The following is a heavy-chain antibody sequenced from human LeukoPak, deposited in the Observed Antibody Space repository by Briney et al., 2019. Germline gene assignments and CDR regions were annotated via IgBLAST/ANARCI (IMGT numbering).Heavy chain of an antibody. CDR2: VGSRGGST. V-gene: IGHV3-23*01. CDR3: AKDIDYGDYVVS. J-gene: IGHJ4*02. D-gene: IGHD4-17*01. Sequence: GGSLRLSCAASGFTFSSYAMSWVRQAPGKGLEWVSAVGSRGGSTYYADSVKGRFTISRDSSTNTLYLQMSSLRAEDTAVYYCAKDIDYGDYVVSWGQGTLVTVSS. CDR1: GFTFSSYA.